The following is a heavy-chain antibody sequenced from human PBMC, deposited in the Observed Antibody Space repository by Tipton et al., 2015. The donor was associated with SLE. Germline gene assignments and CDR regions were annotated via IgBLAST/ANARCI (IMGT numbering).Heavy chain of an antibody. D-gene: IGHD3-16*01. Sequence: TLSLTCTVSGGSINSYFWSWIRQPPGKGLEWIGHIFYTGSTRYNPSLKSRVTILVDTSKNQFSLRLGSVTAADTAVYYCARDSLNWGSYYHGIDVWGQGTTVTVSS. CDR2: IFYTGST. CDR3: ARDSLNWGSYYHGIDV. V-gene: IGHV4-59*01. CDR1: GGSINSYF. J-gene: IGHJ6*02.